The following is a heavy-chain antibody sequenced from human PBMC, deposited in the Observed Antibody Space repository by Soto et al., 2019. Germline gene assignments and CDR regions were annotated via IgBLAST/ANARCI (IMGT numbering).Heavy chain of an antibody. CDR1: GGSISSSDW. CDR3: ARGYDRSVSPARYFDF. CDR2: ISHSGST. J-gene: IGHJ4*02. Sequence: QVQLQESGPGLVKPSGTLSLTCAVSGGSISSSDWWSWVRQPPGKGLEWIGEISHSGSTNYSPSLRGRVTRSLDKSKNQFSLKLTSVTAADTSVYYCARGYDRSVSPARYFDFWGQGTLVTVSS. D-gene: IGHD3-22*01. V-gene: IGHV4-4*02.